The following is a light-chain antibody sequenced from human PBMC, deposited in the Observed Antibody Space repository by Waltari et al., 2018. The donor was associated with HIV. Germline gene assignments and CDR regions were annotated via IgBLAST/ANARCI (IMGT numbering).Light chain of an antibody. Sequence: TQPPSVSGAPGQRVTISCTGTSSNIGAGHDVHWYQQLPGTAPKLLIFGNGNRPSGVPDRFSGSKSGSSASLAITGLQPEDEGDYYCQSFDNTLRGVFGGGTKLTVL. J-gene: IGLJ3*02. CDR2: GNG. V-gene: IGLV1-40*01. CDR1: SSNIGAGHD. CDR3: QSFDNTLRGV.